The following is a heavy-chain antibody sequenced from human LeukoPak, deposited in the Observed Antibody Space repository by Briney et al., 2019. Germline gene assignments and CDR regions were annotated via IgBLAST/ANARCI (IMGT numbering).Heavy chain of an antibody. D-gene: IGHD2-2*01. CDR2: INHSGST. V-gene: IGHV4-34*01. CDR1: GGSFSGYY. Sequence: SETLSLTCADYGGSFSGYYWSWIRQPPGKGLEWIGKINHSGSTNYNPSLKSRVTISVDTSKNQFSLKLSSVTAADTAVYYCARGGVSVVPAAPTHYGMDVWGQGTTVTVSS. J-gene: IGHJ6*02. CDR3: ARGGVSVVPAAPTHYGMDV.